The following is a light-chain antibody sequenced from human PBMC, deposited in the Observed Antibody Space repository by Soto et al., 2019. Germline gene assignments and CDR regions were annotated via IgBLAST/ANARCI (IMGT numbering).Light chain of an antibody. CDR3: QQRSNWPPVFT. J-gene: IGKJ3*01. Sequence: EIVLTQSPATLSLSPGERATLSCRASQSVSSYLAWYQQKPGQAPWLLIYDASSRATGIPARFSGSGSGTDFTLTISSLEPEDFAVYYCQQRSNWPPVFTFGPGTKVDIK. CDR1: QSVSSY. CDR2: DAS. V-gene: IGKV3-11*01.